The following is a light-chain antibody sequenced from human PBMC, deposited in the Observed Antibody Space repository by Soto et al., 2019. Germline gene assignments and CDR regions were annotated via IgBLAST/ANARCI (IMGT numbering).Light chain of an antibody. V-gene: IGKV1-39*01. J-gene: IGKJ1*01. Sequence: DIQMTQSPSSLSASVGDRVTITCRASQSISSYLNWYQQKPGKAPKLLIYAASSLQSGVPSRFSGSGSRTDFTLTISSLQPQDFATYYCQQSYSTPQRFGQGTKVAIK. CDR3: QQSYSTPQR. CDR1: QSISSY. CDR2: AAS.